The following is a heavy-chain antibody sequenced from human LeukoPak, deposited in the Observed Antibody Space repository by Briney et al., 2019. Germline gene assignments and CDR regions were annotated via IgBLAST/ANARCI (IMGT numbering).Heavy chain of an antibody. CDR3: ARDLYDSSGYPHPPFDY. V-gene: IGHV4-4*07. Sequence: SGPTLVNPSETLSFTCTVSGGSISSYYWSWIRQPAGKGLEWIGRIYTSGSTNYNPSLKSRVTMSVDTSKNQFSLKLSSVTAADTAVYYCARDLYDSSGYPHPPFDYWGQGTLVTVSS. CDR2: IYTSGST. CDR1: GGSISSYY. D-gene: IGHD3-22*01. J-gene: IGHJ4*02.